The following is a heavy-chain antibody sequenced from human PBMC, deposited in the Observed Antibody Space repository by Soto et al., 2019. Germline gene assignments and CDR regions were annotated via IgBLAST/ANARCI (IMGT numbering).Heavy chain of an antibody. J-gene: IGHJ6*02. V-gene: IGHV4-34*01. D-gene: IGHD3-3*01. CDR3: ARVTSITIFGVVIPKHYYGMDV. CDR2: INHSGST. Sequence: SDTLSLTCAVYGGSFSGYYWSWIRQPPGKGLEWIGEINHSGSTNYNPSLKSRVTISVDTSKNQFSLKLSSVTAADTAVYYCARVTSITIFGVVIPKHYYGMDVWGQGNTVTAS. CDR1: GGSFSGYY.